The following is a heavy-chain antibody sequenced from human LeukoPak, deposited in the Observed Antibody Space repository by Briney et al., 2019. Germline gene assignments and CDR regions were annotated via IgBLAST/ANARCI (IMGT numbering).Heavy chain of an antibody. D-gene: IGHD6-13*01. CDR1: GGSISSGSYY. CDR3: ATHSSSWYGGGDY. J-gene: IGHJ4*02. Sequence: SETLSLTCTVSGGSISSGSYYWSWIRQPAGKGLECIGRIYTSGSTNYNRSLKSRVTISVDTSKNQFSLKLSAVTAADTAVYYCATHSSSWYGGGDYWGQRTLVTVSP. V-gene: IGHV4-61*02. CDR2: IYTSGST.